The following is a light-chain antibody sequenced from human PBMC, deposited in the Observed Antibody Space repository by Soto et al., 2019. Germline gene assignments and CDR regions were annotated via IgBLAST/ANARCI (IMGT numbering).Light chain of an antibody. J-gene: IGKJ1*01. CDR2: DAS. CDR3: LQPGSPSGT. Sequence: DRQRTQSGNSLSPSGGDRVNNTCRASRSISDWLAWYQQKPGKAPELLIFDASSLKSGVPSRFSGSGSRTEYTLALSWRHPDEAAIQYCLQPGSPSGTYARGTKVDIK. V-gene: IGKV1-5*01. CDR1: RSISDW.